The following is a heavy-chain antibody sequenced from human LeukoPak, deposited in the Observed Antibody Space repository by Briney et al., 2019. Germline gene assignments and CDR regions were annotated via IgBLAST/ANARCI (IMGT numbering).Heavy chain of an antibody. V-gene: IGHV1-69*13. Sequence: GASVKVSCKASGGTFSSYAISWVRQAPGQGLEWMGGIIPIFGTANYAQKFQGRVTITADESTSTAYMELSSLRSKDTAVYYCARSPSSGWYEGCFDYWGQGTLVTVSS. D-gene: IGHD6-19*01. CDR2: IIPIFGTA. CDR3: ARSPSSGWYEGCFDY. CDR1: GGTFSSYA. J-gene: IGHJ4*02.